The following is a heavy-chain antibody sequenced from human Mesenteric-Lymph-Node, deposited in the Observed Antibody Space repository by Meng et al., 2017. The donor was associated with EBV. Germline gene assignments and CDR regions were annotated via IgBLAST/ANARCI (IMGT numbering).Heavy chain of an antibody. J-gene: IGHJ2*01. D-gene: IGHD5-12*01. CDR1: GGSFSSYY. Sequence: QGRLQEAGPGLVKPSDAPSLTCTVSGGSFSSYYWVWIRQPPGKGLEWIGHVYYSGTSNNNPSLKGRVTISVDRSKNQFSLRLTSVTAADTAVYYCARGPSRSGYDPYWYFDLWGRGTLVTVSS. CDR3: ARGPSRSGYDPYWYFDL. V-gene: IGHV4-59*01. CDR2: VYYSGTS.